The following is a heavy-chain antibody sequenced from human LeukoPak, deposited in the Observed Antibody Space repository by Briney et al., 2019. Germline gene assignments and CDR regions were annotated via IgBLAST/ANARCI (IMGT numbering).Heavy chain of an antibody. J-gene: IGHJ5*02. D-gene: IGHD2-21*02. V-gene: IGHV5-51*01. CDR2: IYPVDSDT. Sequence: GESLKISCKGSGYTFIGYWIGWVRQMPGKGLEWMGIIYPVDSDTRYSPSFQGQVTISIDKSISTAYLQWSSLKASDTAIYYGVRQASVTAPPWGQGTLVTVSS. CDR1: GYTFIGYW. CDR3: VRQASVTAPP.